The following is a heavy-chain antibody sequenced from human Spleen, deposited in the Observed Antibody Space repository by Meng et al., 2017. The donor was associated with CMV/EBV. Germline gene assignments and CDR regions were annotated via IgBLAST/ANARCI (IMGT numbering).Heavy chain of an antibody. J-gene: IGHJ6*02. D-gene: IGHD3-22*01. CDR2: INPKSGGT. Sequence: ASVKVSCKASGYIFTGYYMHWVRQAPGQGLEWMGRINPKSGGTNYAQKFQGRVTMTRDTSISTVYMELSRLRSDDTAVYYCAKALYTNYYSTYYGLDVWGQGTTVTVSS. V-gene: IGHV1-2*06. CDR3: AKALYTNYYSTYYGLDV. CDR1: GYIFTGYY.